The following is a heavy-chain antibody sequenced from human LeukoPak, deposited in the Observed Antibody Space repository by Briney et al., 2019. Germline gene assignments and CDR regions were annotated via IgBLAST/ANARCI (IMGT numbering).Heavy chain of an antibody. CDR2: IYYSGST. V-gene: IGHV4-59*01. Sequence: SETLSLTCTVSGGSISSYYWSWIRQPPGKGLEWIGYIYYSGSTNYNPSLKSRVTISVDTSKNQFSLKLSSVTAADTAVYYCARDRAYSAYYYYYGMDVWGQGTTVTVSS. CDR3: ARDRAYSAYYYYYGMDV. D-gene: IGHD4-11*01. J-gene: IGHJ6*02. CDR1: GGSISSYY.